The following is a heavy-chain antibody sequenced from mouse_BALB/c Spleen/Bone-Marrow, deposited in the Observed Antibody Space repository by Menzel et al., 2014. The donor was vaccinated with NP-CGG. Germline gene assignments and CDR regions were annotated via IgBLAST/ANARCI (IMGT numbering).Heavy chain of an antibody. CDR2: IYPSDSYT. J-gene: IGHJ2*01. D-gene: IGHD1-1*01. CDR1: GYTFTSYW. V-gene: IGHV1-69*02. Sequence: VQLQQSGAELVRPGASVKLSCKASGYTFTSYWINWVKQRPGQGLEWIGNIYPSDSYTNYNQKFKDKATLTVDKSSSTAYMQLSSPTSEDSAVYYCTRGYYGSRNYFDYWGQGTTLTVSS. CDR3: TRGYYGSRNYFDY.